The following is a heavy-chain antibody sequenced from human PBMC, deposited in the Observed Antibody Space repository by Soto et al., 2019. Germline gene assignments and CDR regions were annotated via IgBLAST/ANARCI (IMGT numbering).Heavy chain of an antibody. D-gene: IGHD3-3*01. CDR3: AKGMEAYNYAMDV. CDR1: GYTFTDYP. V-gene: IGHV1-3*01. CDR2: INAGNGST. J-gene: IGHJ6*02. Sequence: ASVKVSCKASGYTFTDYPIYWVRQAPGQRLEWMGLINAGNGSTKYSQNFQGRVTISRDISASTSYIELNSLRSEDTAVYYCAKGMEAYNYAMDVWGQGTTVTVSS.